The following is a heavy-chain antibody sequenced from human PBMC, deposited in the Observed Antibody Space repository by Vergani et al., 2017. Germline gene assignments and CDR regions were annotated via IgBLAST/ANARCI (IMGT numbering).Heavy chain of an antibody. CDR1: GFTFNSYA. V-gene: IGHV3-23*01. Sequence: QLLESGGGLIQPGGSLRLSCAASGFTFNSYAMTWVRQAPGKGLEWVSGINNNGGSTYYADSVKGRFTISRDNSKNTLYLQMTDLRAEDTAKYYWAKVCGSTSCPDGGGAFDVWGHGTMVTVSS. CDR3: AKVCGSTSCPDGGGAFDV. J-gene: IGHJ3*01. D-gene: IGHD2-2*01. CDR2: INNNGGST.